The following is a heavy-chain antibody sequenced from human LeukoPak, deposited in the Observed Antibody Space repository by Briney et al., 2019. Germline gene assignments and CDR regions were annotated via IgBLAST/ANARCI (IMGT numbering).Heavy chain of an antibody. J-gene: IGHJ4*02. CDR2: INHSGST. Sequence: SETLSLTCAVYGGSFSGYYWSWIRQPPGKGLEWIGEINHSGSTNYNPSLKSRVTISVDTSKNQFSLKLSSVTAADTAVYYCARGVSDYSYFARYYFDYWGQGTLVTVSS. CDR1: GGSFSGYY. D-gene: IGHD4-11*01. V-gene: IGHV4-34*01. CDR3: ARGVSDYSYFARYYFDY.